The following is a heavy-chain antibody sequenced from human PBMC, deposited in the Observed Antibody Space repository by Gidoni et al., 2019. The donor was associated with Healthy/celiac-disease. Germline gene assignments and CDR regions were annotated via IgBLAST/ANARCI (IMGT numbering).Heavy chain of an antibody. Sequence: QLQLQESGSGLVKPSQTLSLTCAVSGGSISSGGYSWSWIRQPPGKGLEWIGYSYHSGSTYYNPSLKSRVTISVDRSKNQFSLKLSSVTAADTAVYYCARGPDDYSNSYYMDVWGKGTTVTVSS. CDR3: ARGPDDYSNSYYMDV. D-gene: IGHD4-4*01. CDR1: GGSISSGGYS. V-gene: IGHV4-30-2*01. J-gene: IGHJ6*03. CDR2: SYHSGST.